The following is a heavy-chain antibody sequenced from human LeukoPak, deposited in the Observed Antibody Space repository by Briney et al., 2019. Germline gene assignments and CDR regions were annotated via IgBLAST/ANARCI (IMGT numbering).Heavy chain of an antibody. Sequence: GGSLRLSCAASGFTFDDYAMHWVRQAPGKGLEWVSLISGDGGSTYYADSVKGRFTISRDNSKNSLYLQMNSLRTEDTALYYCAKDKLGDSSSWLRNYYYYYGMDVWGQGTTVTVSS. CDR3: AKDKLGDSSSWLRNYYYYYGMDV. CDR1: GFTFDDYA. CDR2: ISGDGGST. J-gene: IGHJ6*02. D-gene: IGHD6-13*01. V-gene: IGHV3-43*02.